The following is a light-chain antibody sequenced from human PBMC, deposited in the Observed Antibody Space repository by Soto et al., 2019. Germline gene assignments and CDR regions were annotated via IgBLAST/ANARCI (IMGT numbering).Light chain of an antibody. J-gene: IGKJ1*01. V-gene: IGKV1D-8*01. CDR1: QGISNY. CDR2: AAS. Sequence: MKQSPSAMSGYVGDRVSIPCRANQGISNYLAWYQQKPGKAPELLIYAASTLQSGVPSRFSVSGSGTDFTLTISCLQSEDFAIYYCQQYYSFPRTFGQGTKVDIK. CDR3: QQYYSFPRT.